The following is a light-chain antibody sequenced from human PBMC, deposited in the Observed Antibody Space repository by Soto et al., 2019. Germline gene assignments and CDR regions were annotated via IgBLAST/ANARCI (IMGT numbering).Light chain of an antibody. J-gene: IGKJ5*01. V-gene: IGKV1-39*01. CDR1: QSISSY. CDR2: AAS. CDR3: QQSYSTPIT. Sequence: DIQMTQSPSTLSASIGDRVTIACRASQSISSYLNWYQQKPGKAPNLLIYAASNLQSGVPSRFSGSGSGTDFTLTISSLRPEDFATYYCQQSYSTPITVGQGTRL.